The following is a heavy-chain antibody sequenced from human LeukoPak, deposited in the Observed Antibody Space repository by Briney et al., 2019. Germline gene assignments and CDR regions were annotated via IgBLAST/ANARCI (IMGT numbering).Heavy chain of an antibody. CDR3: ARVVADSSGWETLDY. CDR1: GYTLTELS. CDR2: FDPEDGET. D-gene: IGHD6-19*01. Sequence: ASVKVSCKVSGYTLTELSMHWVRQAPGKGLEWMGGFDPEDGETIYAQKFQGRVTMTRDTSTSTVYMELSSLRSEDTAVYYCARVVADSSGWETLDYWGQGTLVTVSS. J-gene: IGHJ4*02. V-gene: IGHV1-24*01.